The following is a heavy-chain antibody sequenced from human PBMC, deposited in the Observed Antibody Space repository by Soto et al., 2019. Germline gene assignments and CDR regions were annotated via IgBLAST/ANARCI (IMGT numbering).Heavy chain of an antibody. Sequence: ETLSLTFAVYGGSFSGYSWTWLRQPPGKGLEWIGEINHSGTTDYNPALKSRVTMSVDTSKNQFSLRVTSVTAADTAVYYCARARFDSWSHIYYGLDVWGQGTKVTVSS. D-gene: IGHD3-3*01. V-gene: IGHV4-34*01. CDR2: INHSGTT. CDR3: ARARFDSWSHIYYGLDV. CDR1: GGSFSGYS. J-gene: IGHJ6*02.